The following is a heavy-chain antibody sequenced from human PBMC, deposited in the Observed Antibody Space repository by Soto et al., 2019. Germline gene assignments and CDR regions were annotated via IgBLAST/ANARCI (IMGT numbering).Heavy chain of an antibody. V-gene: IGHV4-39*01. J-gene: IGHJ5*01. CDR2: FYYDGST. CDR3: ARRSHTNWPAY. Sequence: QLQLQESGPGLVKPSETLSLTCTVSGGSFTSSSHYWVWIRQPPGKGLEWIGSFYYDGSTYFNPSLKRRVPISVDTSNNQFSLKVNSVTVADTAVYYCARRSHTNWPAYWGHGTQVTVSS. CDR1: GGSFTSSSHY. D-gene: IGHD2-15*01.